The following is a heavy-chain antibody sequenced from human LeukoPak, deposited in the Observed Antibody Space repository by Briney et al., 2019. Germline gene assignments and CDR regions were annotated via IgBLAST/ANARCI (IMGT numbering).Heavy chain of an antibody. CDR2: INWNGGST. CDR1: GFTFDDYG. Sequence: PGGSPRLSCAASGFTFDDYGMSWVRQAPGKGLEWVSGINWNGGSTGYADSVKGRFTISRDNAKNSLYLQMNSLRAEDTAVYYCARDESTVVTNYYYYYMDVWGKGTTVTVSS. J-gene: IGHJ6*03. V-gene: IGHV3-20*04. CDR3: ARDESTVVTNYYYYYMDV. D-gene: IGHD4-23*01.